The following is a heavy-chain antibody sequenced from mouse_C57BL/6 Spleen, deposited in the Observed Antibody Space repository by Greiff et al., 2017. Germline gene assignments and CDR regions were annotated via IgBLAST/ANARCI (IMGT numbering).Heavy chain of an antibody. J-gene: IGHJ2*01. V-gene: IGHV5-9*01. CDR3: ARRHITTVVAPYYFDY. CDR2: ISGGGGNT. Sequence: EVMLVESGGGLVKPGGSLKLSCAASGFTFSSYTMSWVRQTSEKRLEWVATISGGGGNTYYPDSVKGRFTFSRDHAKNTLYLQMGSLRSEGTALYYCARRHITTVVAPYYFDYWGQGTTLTVSS. CDR1: GFTFSSYT. D-gene: IGHD1-1*01.